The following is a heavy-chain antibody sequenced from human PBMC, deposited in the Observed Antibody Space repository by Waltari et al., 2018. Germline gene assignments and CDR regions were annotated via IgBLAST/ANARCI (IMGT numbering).Heavy chain of an antibody. CDR3: ARVPPNYYGSGSYREFDP. CDR1: GGSISSYY. D-gene: IGHD3-10*01. CDR2: IYYSGST. J-gene: IGHJ5*02. V-gene: IGHV4-59*01. Sequence: QVQLQESGPGLVKPSETLSLTCTVSGGSISSYYWSWIRQPPGKGLEWIGYIYYSGSTTYNPSLKSRVTISVDTSKNQFSLKLSSVTAADTAVYYCARVPPNYYGSGSYREFDPWGQGTLVTVSS.